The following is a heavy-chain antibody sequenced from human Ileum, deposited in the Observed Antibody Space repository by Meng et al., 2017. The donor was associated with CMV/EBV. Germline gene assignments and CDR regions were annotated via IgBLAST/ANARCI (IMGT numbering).Heavy chain of an antibody. CDR1: GFIFRSYA. CDR2: ISSGGDNT. D-gene: IGHD1-14*01. CDR3: AKYDYNTRGGAFDI. Sequence: GGSLRLSCAASGFIFRSYAMAWVRQAPGKGLEWVSGISSGGDNTYYADSVEGRFTISRDNSINPLYLQINSLRVEDTAVYYCAKYDYNTRGGAFDIWGQGTMVTVSS. V-gene: IGHV3-23*01. J-gene: IGHJ3*02.